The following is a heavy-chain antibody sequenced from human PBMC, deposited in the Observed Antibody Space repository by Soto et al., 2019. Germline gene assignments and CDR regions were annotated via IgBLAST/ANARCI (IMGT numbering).Heavy chain of an antibody. J-gene: IGHJ4*02. D-gene: IGHD2-2*01. V-gene: IGHV1-69*02. CDR1: GGTFSSYT. CDR3: ARIGYCTSTTCPPAETFDS. Sequence: SVKVSCKASGGTFSSYTISWVRQAPGQGLEWMGRIIPILGIANYAQKFQGRVTITADRSTSTAYMELSSLKSEDTAVYYCARIGYCTSTTCPPAETFDSWGQGTLVTVSS. CDR2: IIPILGIA.